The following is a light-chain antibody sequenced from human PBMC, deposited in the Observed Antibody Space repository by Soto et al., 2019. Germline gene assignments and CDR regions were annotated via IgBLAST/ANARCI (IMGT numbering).Light chain of an antibody. CDR2: QTS. V-gene: IGKV3-11*01. Sequence: EILFTPSPATLSSFPGDRVTLSCRASQYINTRLAWYQHRPGQAPRLLIYQTSIRAAGIPARFSASGSGTDFTLTISDVQPEDFALYYCHQRQSWPRTFGQGTKVDIK. J-gene: IGKJ1*01. CDR1: QYINTR. CDR3: HQRQSWPRT.